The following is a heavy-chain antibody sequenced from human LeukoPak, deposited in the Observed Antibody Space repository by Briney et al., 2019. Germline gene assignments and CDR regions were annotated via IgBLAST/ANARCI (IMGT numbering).Heavy chain of an antibody. CDR3: ARHIMVQGVGYFFDS. Sequence: GESLKISCQASGYTFTSNWIGWVRQMPGKGLEWMGIIYPGDSDTRYSPSFQGQVTVPADKSFSTAYLQWSSLKASDTAIYYCARHIMVQGVGYFFDSWGQGTLITVSS. CDR2: IYPGDSDT. V-gene: IGHV5-51*01. J-gene: IGHJ4*02. CDR1: GYTFTSNW. D-gene: IGHD3-10*01.